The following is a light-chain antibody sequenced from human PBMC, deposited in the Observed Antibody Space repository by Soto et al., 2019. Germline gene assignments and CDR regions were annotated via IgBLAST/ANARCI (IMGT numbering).Light chain of an antibody. CDR1: SSNIGAGYD. CDR3: QSYDSTMSARYV. V-gene: IGLV1-40*01. CDR2: GNI. J-gene: IGLJ1*01. Sequence: QSLLTQPPSVSGAPGQRVTISCTGSSSNIGAGYDVHWYQQRPGTAPKLLIFGNINRPSGVPDRFSGSKSGTSASLAITGLQAEDEGDYYCQSYDSTMSARYVLGTGTKVTVL.